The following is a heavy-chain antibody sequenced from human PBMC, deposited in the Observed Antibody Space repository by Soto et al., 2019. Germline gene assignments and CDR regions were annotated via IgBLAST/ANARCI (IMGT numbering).Heavy chain of an antibody. J-gene: IGHJ4*02. Sequence: QVQLVQSGAEVKKPGSSVKVSCKASGGTFSSYAISWVRQAPGQGLEWMGGIIPIFGTANYAQKFQGRVMITADESTSTACVGVGCLGSEATAVYYCARGGGGGVDIVATMALDYWGQGTLVTVAS. D-gene: IGHD5-12*01. CDR1: GGTFSSYA. CDR2: IIPIFGTA. V-gene: IGHV1-69*01. CDR3: ARGGGGGVDIVATMALDY.